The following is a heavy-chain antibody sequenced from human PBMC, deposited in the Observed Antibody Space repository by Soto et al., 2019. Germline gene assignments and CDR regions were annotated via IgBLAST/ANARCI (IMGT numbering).Heavy chain of an antibody. D-gene: IGHD3-10*01. CDR1: GGSISSSNW. CDR2: IYHSGST. Sequence: PSETLSLTCAVSGGSISSSNWWSWVRQPPGKGLEWIGEIYHSGSTNYNPSLKSRVTISVDKSKNQFSLKLSSVTAADTAVYYCAREMRRVRGVINHYYYYGMDVWGQGTTVTVSS. CDR3: AREMRRVRGVINHYYYYGMDV. V-gene: IGHV4-4*02. J-gene: IGHJ6*02.